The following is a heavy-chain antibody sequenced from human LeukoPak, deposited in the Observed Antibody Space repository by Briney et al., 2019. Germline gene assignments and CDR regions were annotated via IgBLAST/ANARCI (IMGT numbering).Heavy chain of an antibody. D-gene: IGHD1-26*01. CDR3: ARGGGSSTRHRPYNWFDP. CDR2: IYYSGST. CDR1: GGSISSYY. Sequence: SETLSLTCTVSGGSISSYYWSWIRQPPGKGLEWIGYIYYSGSTNYNPSLKSRVTISVDTSKNQFSLKLSSVTAADTAVYYCARGGGSSTRHRPYNWFDPWGQGTLVTVSS. J-gene: IGHJ5*02. V-gene: IGHV4-59*01.